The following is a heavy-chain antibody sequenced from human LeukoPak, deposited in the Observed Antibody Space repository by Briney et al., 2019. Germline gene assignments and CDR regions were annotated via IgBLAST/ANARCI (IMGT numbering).Heavy chain of an antibody. V-gene: IGHV4-34*01. J-gene: IGHJ4*02. D-gene: IGHD3-3*01. CDR1: GGSFSGHY. CDR2: INHSGST. Sequence: SETLSLTCAVYGGSFSGHYWSWIRQPPGKGLEWIGEINHSGSTNYNPSLESRVTLSVDTSKNHFSLELSSVTAADTAVYYCARAGQGDFWSGLRYFDYWGQGTLVTVSS. CDR3: ARAGQGDFWSGLRYFDY.